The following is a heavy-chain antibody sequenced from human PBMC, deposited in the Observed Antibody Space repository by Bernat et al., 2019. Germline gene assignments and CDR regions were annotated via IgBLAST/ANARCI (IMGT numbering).Heavy chain of an antibody. CDR2: IYYSGST. J-gene: IGHJ2*01. D-gene: IGHD2-15*01. CDR3: ASNNGGYCSGGSCYAVANWYFDL. V-gene: IGHV4-31*03. Sequence: QVQLQESGPGLVKPSQTLSLTCTVSGGSISSGGYYWSWIRQHPGKGLEWIGYIYYSGSTYYNPSLKSRVTISVDTSKNQFSLKLSSVTAADTAMYYCASNNGGYCSGGSCYAVANWYFDLWGRGTLVTVSS. CDR1: GGSISSGGYY.